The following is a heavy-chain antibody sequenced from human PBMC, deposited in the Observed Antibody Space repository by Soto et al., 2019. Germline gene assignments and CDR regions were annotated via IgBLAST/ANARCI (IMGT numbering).Heavy chain of an antibody. CDR1: GFTFSSYG. D-gene: IGHD2-8*01. CDR3: AKNGDPKNRDGMDV. Sequence: GGSLRLSCAASGFTFSSYGMHWVRQAPGKGLEWVAVISYDGSNKYYADSVKGRFTISRDNSKNTLYLQMNSLRAEDTAVYYCAKNGDPKNRDGMDVWGQGTTVTVSS. CDR2: ISYDGSNK. J-gene: IGHJ6*02. V-gene: IGHV3-30*18.